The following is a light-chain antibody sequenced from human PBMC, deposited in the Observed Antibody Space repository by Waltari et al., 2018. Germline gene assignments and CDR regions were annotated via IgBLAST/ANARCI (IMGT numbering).Light chain of an antibody. Sequence: QSALTHPASVAGSPGQSITISCTGTTSDVGGYIYVSWYQQHPGKAPKLMIYEVSNRPSGVSNRFSGSKSGNTASLTISGLQAEDEADYYCSSYTSSSTRVFGGGTKLTVL. V-gene: IGLV2-14*01. J-gene: IGLJ3*02. CDR1: TSDVGGYIY. CDR3: SSYTSSSTRV. CDR2: EVS.